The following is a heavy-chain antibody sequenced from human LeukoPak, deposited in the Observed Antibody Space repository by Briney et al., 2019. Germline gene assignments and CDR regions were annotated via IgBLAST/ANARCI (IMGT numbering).Heavy chain of an antibody. D-gene: IGHD3-9*01. V-gene: IGHV3-23*01. Sequence: QPGGSLRLSRAASGFTFINYAMSWVRQAPGKGLEWVSSISVGGGSTYYADSVKGRFTISRDNSKNTLYLQMNSLRAEDTAVYYCAKGPGYYDILTGHSGTFDYWGQGTLVTVSS. J-gene: IGHJ4*02. CDR2: ISVGGGST. CDR3: AKGPGYYDILTGHSGTFDY. CDR1: GFTFINYA.